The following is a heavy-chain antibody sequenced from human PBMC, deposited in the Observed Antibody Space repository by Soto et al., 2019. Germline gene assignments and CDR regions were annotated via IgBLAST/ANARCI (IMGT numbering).Heavy chain of an antibody. CDR1: GYTFTSYA. V-gene: IGHV1-3*01. Sequence: ASVKVSCKASGYTFTSYAMHWVRQAPGQRLEWMGWINAGNGNTKYSQKFQGRVTITRDTSASTAYMELSSLRSEDTAVYYCAREIPIAAAGYYYYYGMDVWGQGTTVTVSS. J-gene: IGHJ6*02. CDR2: INAGNGNT. CDR3: AREIPIAAAGYYYYYGMDV. D-gene: IGHD6-13*01.